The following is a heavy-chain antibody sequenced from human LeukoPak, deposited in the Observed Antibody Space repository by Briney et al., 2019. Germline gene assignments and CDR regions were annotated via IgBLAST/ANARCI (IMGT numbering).Heavy chain of an antibody. D-gene: IGHD6-13*01. CDR1: GGSISSYY. J-gene: IGHJ4*02. V-gene: IGHV4-4*07. Sequence: SETLSLTCTVSGGSISSYYWSWIRQPARKGLEWIGRIYTSGSTNYNPSLKSRVTMSVDTSKNQFSLKLSSVTAADTAVYYCAREQSAWSSSWNDYWGQGTLVTVSS. CDR3: AREQSAWSSSWNDY. CDR2: IYTSGST.